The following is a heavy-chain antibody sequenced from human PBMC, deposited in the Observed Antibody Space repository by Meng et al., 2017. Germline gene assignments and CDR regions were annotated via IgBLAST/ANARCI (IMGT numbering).Heavy chain of an antibody. CDR2: IIPIFGTE. CDR1: GGTFSSYA. Sequence: QVELVQSGAEVKKPGSSVKGSCKASGGTFSSYAISWVRQAPGQGLEWMGGIIPIFGTENYAQKFQGRVTITADKSTSTAYMELSSLRSEDTAVYYCAVTYYYDSSGYYYNFDYWGQGTLVTVSS. CDR3: AVTYYYDSSGYYYNFDY. D-gene: IGHD3-22*01. J-gene: IGHJ4*02. V-gene: IGHV1-69*06.